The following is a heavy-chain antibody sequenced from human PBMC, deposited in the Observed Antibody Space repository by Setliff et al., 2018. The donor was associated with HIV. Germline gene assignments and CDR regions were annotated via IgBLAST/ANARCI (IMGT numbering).Heavy chain of an antibody. CDR2: IYWNYDR. Sequence: ESGPTLVNPTQTLTLTCTFSGFSLDTGATGVGWIRQPPGKALEWLALIYWNYDRLYTPSLRNRLTLTKDTSKNQVVLTMTKMDPVDTATYFCVHIPAYYDFWSAYFRNWGQGILVTVSS. CDR1: GFSLDTGATG. CDR3: VHIPAYYDFWSAYFRN. V-gene: IGHV2-5*01. D-gene: IGHD3-3*01. J-gene: IGHJ4*02.